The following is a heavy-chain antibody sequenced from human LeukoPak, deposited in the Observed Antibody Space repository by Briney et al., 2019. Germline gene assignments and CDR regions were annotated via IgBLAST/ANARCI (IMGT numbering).Heavy chain of an antibody. CDR2: MYYSGIT. CDR3: ARAKVPAAPEYYYYMDV. Sequence: SETLSLTCTVSGGSISSYYWSWIRQPPGKGLEWIGYMYYSGITSYNPSLMSRVTISVDTSKNQISLNLRPVTAADTAVYYCARAKVPAAPEYYYYMDVWGKGTTVTVSS. CDR1: GGSISSYY. V-gene: IGHV4-59*01. D-gene: IGHD2-2*01. J-gene: IGHJ6*03.